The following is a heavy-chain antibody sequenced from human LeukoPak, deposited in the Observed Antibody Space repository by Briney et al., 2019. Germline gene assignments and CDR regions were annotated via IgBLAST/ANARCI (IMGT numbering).Heavy chain of an antibody. CDR3: ARVLEDTAMDNWFDP. D-gene: IGHD5-18*01. CDR2: IIPILGVA. J-gene: IGHJ5*02. V-gene: IGHV1-69*02. Sequence: SVKVSCKASGGTFSSYTISWVRQAPGQGLEWIGRIIPILGVANYAQKFQGRVTITADKSTSTAYMELSSLRSEDTAVYYCARVLEDTAMDNWFDPWGQGTLVTVSS. CDR1: GGTFSSYT.